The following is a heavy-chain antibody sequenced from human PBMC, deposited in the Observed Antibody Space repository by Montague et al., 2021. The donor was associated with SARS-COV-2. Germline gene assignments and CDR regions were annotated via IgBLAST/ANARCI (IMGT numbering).Heavy chain of an antibody. CDR3: ARIGSQSFGYYYIYPD. CDR1: GASVRCGNSP. J-gene: IGHJ1*01. D-gene: IGHD3-22*01. V-gene: IGHV4-61*01. CDR2: HSYTGST. Sequence: SETLSLTCAVSGASVRCGNSPWNWIPPAPGKALVWIVNHSYTGSTNFSPSLRSRVTISVDTSKNQLSLKVMSATAADTAVYYCARIGSQSFGYYYIYPDWGQGTLVTVSS.